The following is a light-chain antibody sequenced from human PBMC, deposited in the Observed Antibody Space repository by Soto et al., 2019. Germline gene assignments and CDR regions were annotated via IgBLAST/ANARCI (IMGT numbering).Light chain of an antibody. CDR3: QQLSYFPFT. CDR1: QGISSN. CDR2: DAS. Sequence: AIQLTQSPSSLSASVGDRVTITCRASQGISSNLAWYQQKPGKAPKVLIYDASSLESGVPSRFGGSRSGTDITLTISSLQPEDFATYYYQQLSYFPFTFGRVTKVE. V-gene: IGKV1D-13*01. J-gene: IGKJ4*01.